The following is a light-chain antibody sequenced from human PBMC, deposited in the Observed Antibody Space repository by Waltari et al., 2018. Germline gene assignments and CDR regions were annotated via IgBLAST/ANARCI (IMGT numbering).Light chain of an antibody. CDR2: GAS. Sequence: DIVMTPSLATLSVSPGERATLSCRASQGVSSNLAWYQQKPGQAPRLLIYGASTRATGIPARFSGSGSGTEFTLTISSLQSEDFAVYYCQQYNNWPHTFGQGTKLEIK. CDR1: QGVSSN. V-gene: IGKV3-15*01. J-gene: IGKJ2*01. CDR3: QQYNNWPHT.